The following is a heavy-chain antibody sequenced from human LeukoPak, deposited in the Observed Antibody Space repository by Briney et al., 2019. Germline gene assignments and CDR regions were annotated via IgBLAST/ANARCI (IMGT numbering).Heavy chain of an antibody. CDR1: EFTFSRYG. CDR2: ISGSGGST. V-gene: IGHV3-23*01. D-gene: IGHD3-22*01. Sequence: GGSLRLSCAASEFTFSRYGMSWVRQAPGKGLEWVSAISGSGGSTYYADSVKGRFTISRDNSKNALYLQMNSLRAEDTAVYYCAKDLVDKRIVVVNDYWGQGTLVTVSS. J-gene: IGHJ4*02. CDR3: AKDLVDKRIVVVNDY.